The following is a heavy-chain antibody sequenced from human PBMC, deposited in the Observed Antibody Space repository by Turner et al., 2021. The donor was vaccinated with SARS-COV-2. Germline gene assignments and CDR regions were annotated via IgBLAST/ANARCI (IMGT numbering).Heavy chain of an antibody. Sequence: EVQLVESGGGLVEPGGSLRHSCAASGFTFSSYWMSWVRQAQGMGLEWVANIKQDESEKYYVVSVKGRLTISRDNAKISMYLQMNSLMAEDTAVYYCARMELPFTGFDFWGQGTLVTVSS. J-gene: IGHJ4*02. CDR1: GFTFSSYW. CDR2: IKQDESEK. D-gene: IGHD1-7*01. V-gene: IGHV3-7*01. CDR3: ARMELPFTGFDF.